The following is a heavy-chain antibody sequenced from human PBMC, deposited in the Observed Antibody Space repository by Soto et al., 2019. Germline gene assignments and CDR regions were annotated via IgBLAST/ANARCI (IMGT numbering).Heavy chain of an antibody. V-gene: IGHV1-46*03. CDR3: ARDFVVVPSAWYYFDY. D-gene: IGHD2-2*01. Sequence: ASVKVSCKASGYTFTRYYMHWVRQAPGQGLEWMGIINPSGGSTSYAQKFQGRVTMTRDTSTSTVYMELSNLRSEDMAVYYCARDFVVVPSAWYYFDYWGQGTLVTVSS. CDR2: INPSGGST. CDR1: GYTFTRYY. J-gene: IGHJ4*02.